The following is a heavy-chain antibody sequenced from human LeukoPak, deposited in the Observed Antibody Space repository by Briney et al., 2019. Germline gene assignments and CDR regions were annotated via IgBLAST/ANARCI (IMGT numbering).Heavy chain of an antibody. V-gene: IGHV3-23*01. D-gene: IGHD5-18*01. CDR3: ARVDTAMVYYFDY. CDR2: ISDSGSTA. Sequence: GGSLRLSCAASTFTFSSYAMNWVRQAPGKGLEWVSVISDSGSTAYYADSVKGRFTISRDNSKNTVYLHMNSLRAEDTAVYYCARVDTAMVYYFDYWGQGTLVTVSS. J-gene: IGHJ4*02. CDR1: TFTFSSYA.